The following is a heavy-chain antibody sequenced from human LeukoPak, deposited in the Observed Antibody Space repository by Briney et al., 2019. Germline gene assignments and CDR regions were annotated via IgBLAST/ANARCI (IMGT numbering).Heavy chain of an antibody. D-gene: IGHD3-22*01. V-gene: IGHV4-39*07. J-gene: IGHJ3*02. CDR3: ARRGGVYYYDSSGYSDAFDI. CDR1: GGSISSSSYY. Sequence: PSETLSLTCTVSGGSISSSSYYWGWIRQPPGQGLEWIGSIYHSGSTYYNPSLKSRVTISVDTSKNQFSLKLSSVTAADTAVYYCARRGGVYYYDSSGYSDAFDIWGQGTMVTVSS. CDR2: IYHSGST.